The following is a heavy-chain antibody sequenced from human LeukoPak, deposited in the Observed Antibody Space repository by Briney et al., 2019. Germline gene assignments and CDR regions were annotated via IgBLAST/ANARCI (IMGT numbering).Heavy chain of an antibody. Sequence: PGGSLRLSCAASGFTFSTFAMTWVRQAPGKGLEWVSTINNNDGSTYYADSVKGRFTISRDTSKNTLYLQMSSLRAEDTAIYYCARMIRDYGDSNWFDPWGQGTLVTVSS. J-gene: IGHJ5*02. V-gene: IGHV3-23*01. D-gene: IGHD4-17*01. CDR3: ARMIRDYGDSNWFDP. CDR1: GFTFSTFA. CDR2: INNNDGST.